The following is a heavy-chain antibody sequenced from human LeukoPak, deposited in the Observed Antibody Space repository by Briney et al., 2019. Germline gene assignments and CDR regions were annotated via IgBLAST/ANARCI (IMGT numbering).Heavy chain of an antibody. CDR1: GASISSGRYY. Sequence: SETLSLTCTVSGASISSGRYYWSWIRQHPGKGLEWIGYIYTSGGTNYNPSLSSRVTISVDTSKNQFSLILSSMTAADTAVYYCARRHHYYYYMDVWGKGTTVTVSS. CDR3: ARRHHYYYYMDV. J-gene: IGHJ6*03. CDR2: IYTSGGT. V-gene: IGHV4-4*09.